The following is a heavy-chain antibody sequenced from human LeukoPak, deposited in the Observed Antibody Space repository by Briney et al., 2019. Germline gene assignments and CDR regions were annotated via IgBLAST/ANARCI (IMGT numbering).Heavy chain of an antibody. CDR2: INPNSGGT. CDR1: RYTFTGYY. D-gene: IGHD6-13*01. CDR3: ARDAGYSSSWEPYNWFDP. Sequence: GASVKVSCKASRYTFTGYYMHWVRQAPGQGLEWMGWINPNSGGTNYAQKFQGRVTMTRDTSISTAYMELSRLRSDDTAAYYCARDAGYSSSWEPYNWFDPWGQGTLVTVSS. V-gene: IGHV1-2*02. J-gene: IGHJ5*02.